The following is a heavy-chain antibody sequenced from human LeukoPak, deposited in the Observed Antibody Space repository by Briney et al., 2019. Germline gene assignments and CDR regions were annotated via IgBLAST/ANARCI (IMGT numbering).Heavy chain of an antibody. CDR3: AREYYYDSSGYYESNGDFDY. CDR2: IYHSGST. D-gene: IGHD3-22*01. CDR1: GYSISSGYY. V-gene: IGHV4-38-2*02. J-gene: IGHJ4*02. Sequence: SETLSLTCTVSGYSISSGYYCGWIRQPPGKGLEWIGIIYHSGSTYYNPSLKSRVTISVDTSKNQFSLKLSSVTAADTAVYYCAREYYYDSSGYYESNGDFDYWGQGTLVTVSS.